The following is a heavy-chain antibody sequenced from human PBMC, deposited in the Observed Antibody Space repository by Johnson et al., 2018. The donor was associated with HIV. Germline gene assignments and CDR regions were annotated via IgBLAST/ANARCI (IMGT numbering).Heavy chain of an antibody. J-gene: IGHJ3*02. CDR1: GFTFSSYP. Sequence: QMQLVESGGGVVQPGRSLRLSCAASGFTFSSYPMHWIRQAPGEGLEWVALISDDGSSRYYADSVKGRFTISRDNSKNTLHLQMNSLRAEDTAVYYCAKCIWGSSLIDAFDIWGQGTMVTVSS. CDR3: AKCIWGSSLIDAFDI. V-gene: IGHV3-30-3*02. CDR2: ISDDGSSR. D-gene: IGHD6-13*01.